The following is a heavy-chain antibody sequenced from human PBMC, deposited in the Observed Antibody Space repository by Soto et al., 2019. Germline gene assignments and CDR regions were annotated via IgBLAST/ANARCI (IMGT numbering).Heavy chain of an antibody. Sequence: QITLKESGPTLVKPTQTLTLTCTFSGFSLSTGGVGVGWIRQPPGKALEWLALIYWDDDKRYSPSLKSRLTVTKDTSKNKVVLTMPNMDPVDTATYYCAHSRCGGDCLRSYSSHYYYGMDVWGQGTTVTVSS. CDR1: GFSLSTGGVG. J-gene: IGHJ6*02. D-gene: IGHD2-21*02. CDR2: IYWDDDK. CDR3: AHSRCGGDCLRSYSSHYYYGMDV. V-gene: IGHV2-5*02.